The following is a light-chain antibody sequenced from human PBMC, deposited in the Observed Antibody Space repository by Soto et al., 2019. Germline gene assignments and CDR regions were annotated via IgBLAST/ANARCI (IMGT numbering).Light chain of an antibody. CDR1: QSVSSY. V-gene: IGKV3-11*01. CDR2: DAS. CDR3: QQRSNWPT. J-gene: IGKJ1*01. Sequence: EIVLTQSPATLSLSPGERATLSCRASQSVSSYLAWYQQKPGQAPRLLIYDASNRATGIPARFSGSGSGTDFTLTISSLEPEVFAVYYCQQRSNWPTFGQGTKVEIK.